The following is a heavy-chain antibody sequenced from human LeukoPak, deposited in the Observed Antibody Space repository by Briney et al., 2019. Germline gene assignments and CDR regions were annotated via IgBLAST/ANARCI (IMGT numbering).Heavy chain of an antibody. D-gene: IGHD7-27*01. CDR1: GGSISSSSYY. CDR2: IYYSGST. Sequence: SETLSLTCTVSGGSISSSSYYWGWLRQPPGKGLEWVGSIYYSGSTYYNPSLKSRVTISVDTSKNQFSLKLSSVTAADTAVYYCADLPKTGALDYWGQGTLLTLSS. J-gene: IGHJ4*02. V-gene: IGHV4-39*07. CDR3: ADLPKTGALDY.